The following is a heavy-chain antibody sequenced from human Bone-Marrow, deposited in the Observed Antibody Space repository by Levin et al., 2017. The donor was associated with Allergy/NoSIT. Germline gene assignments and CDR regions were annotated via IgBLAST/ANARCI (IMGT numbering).Heavy chain of an antibody. J-gene: IGHJ4*02. CDR3: AKGRGYSAYDFDY. Sequence: GGSLRLSCGGSGFTFPTYAMSWVRQAPGKGLEWVSGISDSGDDTFYADSVKGRFTISRDNSKHALFLHMSSLRPEDTALYYCAKGRGYSAYDFDYWGQGTLVTVSS. V-gene: IGHV3-23*01. CDR2: ISDSGDDT. CDR1: GFTFPTYA. D-gene: IGHD5-12*01.